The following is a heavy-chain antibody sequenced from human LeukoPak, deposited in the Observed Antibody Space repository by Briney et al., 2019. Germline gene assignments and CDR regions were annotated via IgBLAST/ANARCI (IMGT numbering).Heavy chain of an antibody. J-gene: IGHJ4*02. CDR3: ARGGGSSSLYYFDY. V-gene: IGHV3-7*01. CDR1: GFTFSSYW. Sequence: GGSLRLSCAASGFTFSSYWMSWVRQAPGKGLEWVANIKQDGSEKYYVDSGKGRFTISRDNAKNSLYLQMNSLRAEDTAVYYCARGGGSSSLYYFDYWGQGTLVTVSS. CDR2: IKQDGSEK. D-gene: IGHD6-13*01.